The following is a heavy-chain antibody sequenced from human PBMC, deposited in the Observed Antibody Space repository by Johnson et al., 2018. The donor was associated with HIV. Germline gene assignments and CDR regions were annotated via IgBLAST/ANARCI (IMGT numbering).Heavy chain of an antibody. D-gene: IGHD2-8*02. CDR1: GFTVSSNY. CDR3: LGRDIVLVPPACGYDGFDT. Sequence: MLLVESGGGVVQPGGSLRLSCAASGFTVSSNYMSWVRQAPGKGLEWVSVIYSGGSTYYADSVKGRFTISRDNSKNTLYLQMNSLRTEVTAVYHCLGRDIVLVPPACGYDGFDTWGQGTMVTVSS. J-gene: IGHJ3*02. V-gene: IGHV3-66*01. CDR2: IYSGGST.